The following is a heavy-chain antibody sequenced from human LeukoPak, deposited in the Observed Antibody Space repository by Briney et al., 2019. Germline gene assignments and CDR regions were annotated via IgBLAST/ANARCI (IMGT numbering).Heavy chain of an antibody. CDR1: GFTFSSYS. CDR3: ARGVGSSWYEDWFDP. D-gene: IGHD6-13*01. Sequence: GGSLRLSCAASGFTFSSYSMSWVRQAPGKGLEWVSYISSSSSTIYYADSVKGRFTISRDNAKNSLYLQMNSLRAEDTAVYYCARGVGSSWYEDWFDPWGQGTLVTVSS. CDR2: ISSSSSTI. J-gene: IGHJ5*02. V-gene: IGHV3-48*01.